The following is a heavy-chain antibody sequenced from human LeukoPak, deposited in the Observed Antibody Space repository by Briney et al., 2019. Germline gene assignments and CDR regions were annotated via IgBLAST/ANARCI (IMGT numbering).Heavy chain of an antibody. J-gene: IGHJ4*02. V-gene: IGHV4-61*02. CDR1: GGSISSGSYY. CDR2: IYTSGST. CDR3: ARTYFDRGASFDY. D-gene: IGHD3-9*01. Sequence: PSETLSLTCTVSGGSISSGSYYWSWIRQPAGKGLEWIGRIYTSGSTNYNPSLKSRVTISVDTSKNQFSLKLSSVTAADTAVYYCARTYFDRGASFDYWGQGTLVTVSS.